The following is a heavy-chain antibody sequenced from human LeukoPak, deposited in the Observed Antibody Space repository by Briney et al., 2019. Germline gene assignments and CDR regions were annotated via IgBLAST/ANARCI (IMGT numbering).Heavy chain of an antibody. Sequence: GGSLRLSCAASGFIVSSNYMTWVRQAPGKGLEWVSVIYSGGSTYYADSVKGRFTISRDNSKNTLFLQMNSLRTEDTAVYYCASRVTIFGVVPFDCWGQGTLVTVSS. D-gene: IGHD3-3*01. CDR2: IYSGGST. CDR1: GFIVSSNY. V-gene: IGHV3-53*01. J-gene: IGHJ4*02. CDR3: ASRVTIFGVVPFDC.